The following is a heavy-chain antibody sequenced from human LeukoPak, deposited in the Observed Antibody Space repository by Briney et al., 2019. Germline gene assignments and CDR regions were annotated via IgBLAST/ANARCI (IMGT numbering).Heavy chain of an antibody. V-gene: IGHV5-51*01. Sequence: GESLKISCKGSGYSFTTYWIGWVRQMPGKGLEWMGIIYPGDSDTRYSPSFQGQVTFSADKSISTAYLQWSSLKASDSAMYYCARVSGSGSYYNEFDYWGQGTLVTVSS. CDR2: IYPGDSDT. D-gene: IGHD3-10*01. CDR3: ARVSGSGSYYNEFDY. J-gene: IGHJ4*02. CDR1: GYSFTTYW.